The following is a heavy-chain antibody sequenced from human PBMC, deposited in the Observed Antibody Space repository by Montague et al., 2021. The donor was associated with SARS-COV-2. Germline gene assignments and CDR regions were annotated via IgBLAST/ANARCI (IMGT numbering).Heavy chain of an antibody. CDR3: ARIRYDILTGYQTLFDY. CDR2: IDWDDDK. J-gene: IGHJ4*02. CDR1: GFSLSSSGMC. D-gene: IGHD3-9*01. Sequence: PALVKPTQTLTLTCTFSGFSLSSSGMCVSWIRQPPGKALEWLARIDWDDDKYYSTSLKTRLTISKDTSKNQVVLTMTNMDPVDTVTYYCARIRYDILTGYQTLFDYWGQGTLVTVSS. V-gene: IGHV2-70*11.